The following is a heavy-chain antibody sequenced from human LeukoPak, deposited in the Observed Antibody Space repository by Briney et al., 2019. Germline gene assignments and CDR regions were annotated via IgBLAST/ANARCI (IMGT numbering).Heavy chain of an antibody. CDR2: IYYSGST. V-gene: IGHV4-59*01. J-gene: IGHJ5*02. Sequence: SETLSLTCTVSGGSISSYYWSWIRQPPGKGLEWIGYIYYSGSTNYNPSLKSRVTISVDTPKNQFSLKLGSVTAADTAVYYCARRRTIVGATNWFDPWGQGTLVTVSS. CDR3: ARRRTIVGATNWFDP. D-gene: IGHD1-26*01. CDR1: GGSISSYY.